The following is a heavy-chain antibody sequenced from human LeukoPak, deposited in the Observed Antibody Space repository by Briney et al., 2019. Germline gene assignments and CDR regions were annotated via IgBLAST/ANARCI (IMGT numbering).Heavy chain of an antibody. Sequence: GGSLRLSCAASGFTFSSYAMSWVRQAPGKGLEWVSGISGSGGDTYYADSVKGRFTISRDNSKNTLYLQINSLRAEDTAVYYCASRDKGYYYGMDVWGQGTTVTVSS. CDR1: GFTFSSYA. J-gene: IGHJ6*02. CDR3: ASRDKGYYYGMDV. D-gene: IGHD5-24*01. CDR2: ISGSGGDT. V-gene: IGHV3-23*01.